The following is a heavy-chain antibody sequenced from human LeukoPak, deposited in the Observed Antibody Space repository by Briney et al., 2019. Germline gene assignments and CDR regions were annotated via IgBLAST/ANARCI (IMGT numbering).Heavy chain of an antibody. J-gene: IGHJ4*02. V-gene: IGHV4-39*07. CDR2: IYYSGST. CDR1: GGSISSSSYY. CDR3: ARVTLTTVIDY. Sequence: SETLSLTCTVSGGSISSSSYYWGWIRQPPGKGLEWIGSIYYSGSTYYNPSLKSRVTISVDTSKNQFSLKLSSVTAADTAVYYCARVTLTTVIDYWGQGTLVTVSS. D-gene: IGHD4-17*01.